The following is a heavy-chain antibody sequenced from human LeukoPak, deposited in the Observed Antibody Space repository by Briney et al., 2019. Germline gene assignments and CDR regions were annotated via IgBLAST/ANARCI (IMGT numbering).Heavy chain of an antibody. J-gene: IGHJ4*02. CDR2: INPSGGST. D-gene: IGHD2-2*02. CDR1: GYTFTSYY. CDR3: ARDLVVPAAIPAEPELDY. Sequence: ASVKVSCKASGYTFTSYYMHWVRQAPGQGLEWMGIINPSGGSTSYAQKFQGRVTMTRDTSTSTVYMELSSLRSEDTAVYYCARDLVVPAAIPAEPELDYWGQGTLVTVSS. V-gene: IGHV1-46*01.